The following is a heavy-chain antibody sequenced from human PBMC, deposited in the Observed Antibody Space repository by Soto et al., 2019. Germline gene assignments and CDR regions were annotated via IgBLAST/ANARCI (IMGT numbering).Heavy chain of an antibody. CDR2: IKSKTDGGTT. V-gene: IGHV3-15*01. D-gene: IGHD3-22*01. CDR1: GSTFSNAW. Sequence: EVQLVESGGGLVKPGGSLRLSCAASGSTFSNAWMSWVRQAPGKGLEWVGRIKSKTDGGTTDYAAPVKGRFTISRDDSKNTLYLQMNSLKTEDTAVYYCTTEVYYDSSGYYYYFDYWGQGTLVTVSS. J-gene: IGHJ4*02. CDR3: TTEVYYDSSGYYYYFDY.